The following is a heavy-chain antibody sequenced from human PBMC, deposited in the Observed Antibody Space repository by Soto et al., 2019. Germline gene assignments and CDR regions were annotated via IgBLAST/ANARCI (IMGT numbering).Heavy chain of an antibody. CDR1: GFTFSSYA. J-gene: IGHJ4*02. CDR2: ISYDGSNK. Sequence: GGSLRLSCAASGFTFSSYAMHWVRQAPGKGLEWVAVISYDGSNKYYADSVKGRFTISRDNSKNTLYLQMNSLRAEDTAVYYCARSDGPYSSGSYYPEWGQGTLVTVSS. CDR3: ARSDGPYSSGSYYPE. V-gene: IGHV3-30-3*01. D-gene: IGHD1-26*01.